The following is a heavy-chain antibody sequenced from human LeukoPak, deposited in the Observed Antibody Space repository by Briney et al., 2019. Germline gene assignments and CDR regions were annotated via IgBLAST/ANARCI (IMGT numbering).Heavy chain of an antibody. J-gene: IGHJ3*01. Sequence: PSETLSLTCTVSGGSITNTNYYWAWIRQPPGKGLEWIGTIYYNGSTHDNPSLKSRVSISVDTSKTQFSLKLSSVTAADTAVYFCARHTSHGDFPFDLWGQGTMVTVSS. CDR2: IYYNGST. CDR3: ARHTSHGDFPFDL. D-gene: IGHD4-17*01. CDR1: GGSITNTNYY. V-gene: IGHV4-39*01.